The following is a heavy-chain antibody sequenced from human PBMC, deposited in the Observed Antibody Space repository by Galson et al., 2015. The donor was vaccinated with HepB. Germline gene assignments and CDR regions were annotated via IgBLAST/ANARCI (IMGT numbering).Heavy chain of an antibody. CDR1: GFTFSSYA. D-gene: IGHD6-19*01. V-gene: IGHV3-30-3*01. CDR2: ISYDGSNK. CDR3: ARATPGIAVDPGAFDI. Sequence: SLRLSCAASGFTFSSYAMHWVRQAPGKGLEWVAVISYDGSNKYYADSVKGRFTISRDNSKNTLYLQMNSLRAEDTAVYYCARATPGIAVDPGAFDIWGQGTMVTVSS. J-gene: IGHJ3*02.